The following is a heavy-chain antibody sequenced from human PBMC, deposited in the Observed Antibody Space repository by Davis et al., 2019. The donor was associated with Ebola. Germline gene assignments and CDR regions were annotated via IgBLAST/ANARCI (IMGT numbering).Heavy chain of an antibody. V-gene: IGHV1-3*01. CDR3: ARGLAVAGTWAYYYYGMDV. CDR2: INAGNGNT. D-gene: IGHD6-19*01. J-gene: IGHJ6*02. Sequence: ASVKVSCKASGYTFTSYAMHWVRQAPGQRLEWMGWINAGNGNTKYSQKFQGRVTMTTDTSTSTAYMELRSLRSDDTAVYYCARGLAVAGTWAYYYYGMDVWGQGTTVTVSS. CDR1: GYTFTSYA.